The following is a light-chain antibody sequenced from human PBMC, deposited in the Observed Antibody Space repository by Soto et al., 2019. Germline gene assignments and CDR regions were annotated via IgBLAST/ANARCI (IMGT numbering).Light chain of an antibody. CDR2: GVT. CDR3: SSYAGSDNYV. Sequence: QSALTQPPSASGSPGQSVTISCSGTSSDIGAHNLVSWYQQHPGKAPKLLIWGVTNRPSGVPHRFSGSKSGNTASLTVSGLQAEDEADYYCSSYAGSDNYVFGTGTKVTVL. J-gene: IGLJ1*01. CDR1: SSDIGAHNL. V-gene: IGLV2-8*01.